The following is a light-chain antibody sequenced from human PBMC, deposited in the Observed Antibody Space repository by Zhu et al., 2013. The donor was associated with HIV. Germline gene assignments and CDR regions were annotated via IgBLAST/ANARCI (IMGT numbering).Light chain of an antibody. Sequence: EIVLTQSPATLSLSPGERASLSCRASQFISSRYLAWYQQKPGQAPRLLISGASTRASGIPDRFSGSGSATVFSLTISRLEPDDFAVYYCQQYSDSPLTFGQGTKVVIK. J-gene: IGKJ1*01. CDR2: GAS. CDR3: QQYSDSPLT. V-gene: IGKV3-20*01. CDR1: QFISSRY.